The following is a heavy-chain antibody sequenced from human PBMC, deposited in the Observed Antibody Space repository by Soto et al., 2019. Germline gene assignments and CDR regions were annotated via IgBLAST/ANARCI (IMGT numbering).Heavy chain of an antibody. CDR2: IKEDGSEK. J-gene: IGHJ4*02. CDR1: GFTFSSYW. Sequence: GGSLRLSCAASGFTFSSYWMSWVRQAPGKGLEWVANIKEDGSEKYYVDSVKGRFTISRDHAENSLYLQMNSLRAEDTAVYYCARADYYGSGGDYWGQGXLVTVSS. D-gene: IGHD3-10*01. CDR3: ARADYYGSGGDY. V-gene: IGHV3-7*01.